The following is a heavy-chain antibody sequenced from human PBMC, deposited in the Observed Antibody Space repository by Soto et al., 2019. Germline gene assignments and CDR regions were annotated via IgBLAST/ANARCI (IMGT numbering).Heavy chain of an antibody. V-gene: IGHV3-49*03. D-gene: IGHD3-3*01. CDR3: TREKYYDFWSGYYMSRDAFDI. CDR1: GFTFGDYA. Sequence: GGSLRLSCTSSGFTFGDYAMSWFRQAPGKGLEWVGFIRSKAYGGTTEYAASVKGRFTISRADSKSIAYLQMNSLKTEDTAVYYCTREKYYDFWSGYYMSRDAFDIWGQGTMVTVSS. CDR2: IRSKAYGGTT. J-gene: IGHJ3*02.